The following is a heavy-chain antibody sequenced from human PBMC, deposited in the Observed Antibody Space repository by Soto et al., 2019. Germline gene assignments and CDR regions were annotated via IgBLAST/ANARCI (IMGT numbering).Heavy chain of an antibody. CDR2: IYYSGST. D-gene: IGHD1-26*01. Sequence: PSETLSLTCTVSGGSISSSSYYWGWIRQPPGKGLEWIGSIYYSGSTYYNPSLKSRVTISVDTSKNQFSLKLSSVTAADTAVYYCARQGRERGFDYWGQGTLVTVSS. V-gene: IGHV4-39*01. CDR3: ARQGRERGFDY. J-gene: IGHJ4*02. CDR1: GGSISSSSYY.